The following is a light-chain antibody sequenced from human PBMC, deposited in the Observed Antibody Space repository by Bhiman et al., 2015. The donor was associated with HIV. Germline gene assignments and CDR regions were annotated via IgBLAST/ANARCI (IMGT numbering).Light chain of an antibody. V-gene: IGLV2-14*03. CDR3: SSYTTTSIPWV. CDR2: DVT. J-gene: IGLJ3*02. CDR1: SSDVGGYNY. Sequence: QSALTQPASVSGSPGQSITISCTGISSDVGGYNYVSWYQQYPGKAPKLMIYDVTNRPSGVSDRFSGSKSGNTASLTISGLQAADEADYYCSSYTTTSIPWVFGGGTRLTVL.